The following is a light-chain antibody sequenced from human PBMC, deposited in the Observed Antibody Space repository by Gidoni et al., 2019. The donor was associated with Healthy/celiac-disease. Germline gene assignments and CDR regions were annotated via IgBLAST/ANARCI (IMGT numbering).Light chain of an antibody. V-gene: IGKV4-1*01. J-gene: IGKJ3*01. CDR1: QSALYSSNNKNH. CDR3: QQYYSTLPT. CDR2: WAS. Sequence: DIVMTQSPDSLAVSLGERATINCKSSQSALYSSNNKNHLAWYQQKPGQPPKLLIYWASTRESGVPDRFSGSGSGTDFTLTISSLQAEDVAVYYCQQYYSTLPTFGPGTKVDIK.